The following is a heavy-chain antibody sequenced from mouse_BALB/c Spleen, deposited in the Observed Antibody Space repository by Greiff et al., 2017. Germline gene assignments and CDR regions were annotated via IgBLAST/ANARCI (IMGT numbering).Heavy chain of an antibody. CDR1: GYTFSSYW. CDR3: ARHYYGNYGIFDY. D-gene: IGHD2-1*01. Sequence: QVQLQQSGAELMKPGASVKISCKATGYTFSSYWIEWVKQRPGHGLEWIGEILPGSGSTNYNEKFKGKATFTADTSSNTAYMQLSSLTSEDSAVYYCARHYYGNYGIFDYWGQGTTLTVSS. J-gene: IGHJ2*01. V-gene: IGHV1-9*01. CDR2: ILPGSGST.